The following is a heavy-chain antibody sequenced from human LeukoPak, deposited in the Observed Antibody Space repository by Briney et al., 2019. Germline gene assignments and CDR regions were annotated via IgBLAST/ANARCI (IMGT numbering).Heavy chain of an antibody. CDR2: VNREGSDK. CDR3: RSSSWYSGGDY. D-gene: IGHD6-13*01. V-gene: IGHV3-7*01. J-gene: IGHJ4*02. CDR1: GGSFSGYY. Sequence: ETLSLTCAVYGGSFSGYYWSWIRQAPGKGLEWVANVNREGSDKNYVDSVKGRFTISRDNAKNSLYLQTNSLRAEDTAVYYCRSSSWYSGGDYWGQGTLVTVSS.